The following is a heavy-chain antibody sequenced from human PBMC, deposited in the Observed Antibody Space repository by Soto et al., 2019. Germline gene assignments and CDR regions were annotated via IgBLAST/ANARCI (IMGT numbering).Heavy chain of an antibody. CDR1: GGSIVNYY. V-gene: IGHV4-59*01. J-gene: IGHJ3*02. Sequence: LVTLCLTCSVSGGSIVNYYVRWILQKPGKGLEWIGYIYYSGSTNYNPSLKSRVTISVDTSKNQFSLKLSSVTAADTAVYYCARVGQRYCSGGSCYSGAFDIWGQGTMVTGSS. CDR3: ARVGQRYCSGGSCYSGAFDI. D-gene: IGHD2-15*01. CDR2: IYYSGST.